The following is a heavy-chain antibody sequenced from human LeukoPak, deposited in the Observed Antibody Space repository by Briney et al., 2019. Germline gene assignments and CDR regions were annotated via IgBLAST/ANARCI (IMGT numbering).Heavy chain of an antibody. CDR2: ISGSGGST. J-gene: IGHJ4*02. Sequence: GGSLRLSCAASGFTFSSYAMGWVRQAPGKGLEWVSAISGSGGSTYSADSVKGRFTISRDNSKNTLYLQMNSLRAEDTAVYYCAKEGYCSGGTCYRVFDYWGQGTLVTVSS. CDR1: GFTFSSYA. V-gene: IGHV3-23*01. CDR3: AKEGYCSGGTCYRVFDY. D-gene: IGHD2-15*01.